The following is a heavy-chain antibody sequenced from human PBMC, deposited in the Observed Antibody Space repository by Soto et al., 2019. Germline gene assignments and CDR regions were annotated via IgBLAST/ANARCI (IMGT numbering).Heavy chain of an antibody. CDR2: VSANGQGI. CDR1: GSTFSSSA. Sequence: EVQLLESGGGMVERGGSLRLSCAASGSTFSSSAISWVRQAPGKGLEWVSAVSANGQGIYYADSVRGRFTISRDNSKNTVFLHMDSLSAEDTAVYYCAKDRHYPRDYFHYWGQGTLVTVSS. J-gene: IGHJ4*02. V-gene: IGHV3-23*01. D-gene: IGHD3-10*01. CDR3: AKDRHYPRDYFHY.